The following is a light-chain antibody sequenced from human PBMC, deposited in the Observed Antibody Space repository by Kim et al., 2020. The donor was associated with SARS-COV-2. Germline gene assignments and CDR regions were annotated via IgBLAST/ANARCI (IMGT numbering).Light chain of an antibody. CDR2: DAS. CDR3: QLRDNWLFT. Sequence: LPPRDSDSLSCSASQSNSNYLTWYPQKPGQPPRLIIYDASNRATGIPARFSGSGPGTGFTLTISSLEPEDFAVYYCQLRDNWLFTFGQGTRLEIK. V-gene: IGKV3-11*01. J-gene: IGKJ5*01. CDR1: QSNSNY.